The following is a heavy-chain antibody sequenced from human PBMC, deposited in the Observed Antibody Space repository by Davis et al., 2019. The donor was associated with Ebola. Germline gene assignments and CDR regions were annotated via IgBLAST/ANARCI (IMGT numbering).Heavy chain of an antibody. CDR3: ARAAFGYNSGWYADY. D-gene: IGHD6-19*01. V-gene: IGHV1-46*01. J-gene: IGHJ4*02. CDR2: INPSGGST. Sequence: AASVKVSCKASGYTFTSYYMHWVRQAPGQGLEWMGIINPSGGSTSYAQKFQGRVTMTMDTSASTAYMELSSLRSEDTAVYYCARAAFGYNSGWYADYWGQGTLVTVSS. CDR1: GYTFTSYY.